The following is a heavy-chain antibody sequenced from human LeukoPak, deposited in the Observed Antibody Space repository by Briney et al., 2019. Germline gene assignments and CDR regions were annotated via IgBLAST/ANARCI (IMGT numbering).Heavy chain of an antibody. CDR3: ARPKKYYDILTGYFPNWFDP. Sequence: PSETLSLTCTVSGGSISSYYWSWIRQPPGKGLEWIGYIYYSGSTYYNPSLKSRVTISVDTSKNQFSLNLSSVTAADTAVYYCARPKKYYDILTGYFPNWFDPWGQGALVTVSS. V-gene: IGHV4-59*04. CDR1: GGSISSYY. CDR2: IYYSGST. J-gene: IGHJ5*02. D-gene: IGHD3-9*01.